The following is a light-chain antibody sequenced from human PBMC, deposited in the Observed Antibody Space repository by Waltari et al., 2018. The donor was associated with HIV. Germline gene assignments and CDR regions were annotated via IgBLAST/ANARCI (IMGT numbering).Light chain of an antibody. CDR2: ETS. Sequence: DIQMTQSPSTVSASVGDTVTITCRASQGIGRWLAGYQQKPGEAPKLLISETSTLEIGVPIIFSGSGSGTDFTLTVSRLRPEDFATYYCQQYNSHSRTFGQGTKVEIK. CDR3: QQYNSHSRT. V-gene: IGKV1-5*03. CDR1: QGIGRW. J-gene: IGKJ1*01.